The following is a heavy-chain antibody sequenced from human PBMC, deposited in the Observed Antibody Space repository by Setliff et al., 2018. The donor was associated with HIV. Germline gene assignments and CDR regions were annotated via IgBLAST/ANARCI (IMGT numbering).Heavy chain of an antibody. V-gene: IGHV4-4*02. CDR1: DGSISSSNW. Sequence: TLSLTCAVSDGSISSSNWWSWVRQPPGKGLEWIGEIYHTQNTNYSPSLKSRVTISVDKSKSQFSLRLSSVTAADTVVYYCAGGRVRGALFDYWGQGTLVTVSS. CDR3: AGGRVRGALFDY. J-gene: IGHJ4*02. CDR2: IYHTQNT. D-gene: IGHD3-10*01.